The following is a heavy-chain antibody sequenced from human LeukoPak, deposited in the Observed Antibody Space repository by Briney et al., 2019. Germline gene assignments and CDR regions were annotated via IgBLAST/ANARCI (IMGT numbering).Heavy chain of an antibody. CDR2: IYYSGST. V-gene: IGHV4-31*11. D-gene: IGHD3-22*01. CDR3: ARGPSWDYDSSGYTDY. CDR1: GGSFSGYY. J-gene: IGHJ4*02. Sequence: SETLSLTCAVYGGSFSGYYWSWIRQHPGKGLEWIGNIYYSGSTYYNPSLKSRVTISVDTSTNQFSLKLSSVTAADTAVYYCARGPSWDYDSSGYTDYWGQGTLVTVSS.